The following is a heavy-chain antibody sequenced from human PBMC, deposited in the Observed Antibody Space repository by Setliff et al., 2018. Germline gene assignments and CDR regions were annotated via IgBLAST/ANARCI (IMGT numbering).Heavy chain of an antibody. D-gene: IGHD3-22*01. V-gene: IGHV4-34*01. CDR3: ARGYDSSGYWSYYYYGMDV. CDR1: GGSFSGSY. CDR2: INHSGST. Sequence: SESLSLTCAVYGGSFSGSYWSWTSQPPGKGLEWIGEINHSGSTNYNPSLKSRVTISVDTSKNQFSLKLSSVTAADTAVYYCARGYDSSGYWSYYYYGMDVWGQGTTVTV. J-gene: IGHJ6*02.